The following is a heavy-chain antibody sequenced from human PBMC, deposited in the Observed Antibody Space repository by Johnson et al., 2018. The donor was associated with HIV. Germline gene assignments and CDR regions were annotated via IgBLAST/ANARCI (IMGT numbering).Heavy chain of an antibody. CDR2: ISSSGGGT. D-gene: IGHD3-3*02. J-gene: IGHJ3*02. CDR1: GFTFSSYA. CDR3: ARVQILADDVFNI. Sequence: VQLVESGGGVVQPGRSLRLSCAASGFTFSSYAMHWVRQAPGKGLEWVSAISSSGGGTYYADSVKGRFTISRDNAKNTLYLQMDSLGAEDTAVYYCARVQILADDVFNIWGQGTMVTVSS. V-gene: IGHV3-23*04.